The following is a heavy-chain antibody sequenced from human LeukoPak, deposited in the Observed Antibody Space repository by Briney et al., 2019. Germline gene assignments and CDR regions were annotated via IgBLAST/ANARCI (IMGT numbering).Heavy chain of an antibody. CDR3: AREGYAAGTRYGMDA. Sequence: GGSLRLSCAPSGFTVTNNYMSWVRQAPGKGLECVSVIYAGGTTSYADSVKGRFTISRDSSKNKLYLQMNSLRAEDTAVYYCAREGYAAGTRYGMDAWGQGTTVTVSS. V-gene: IGHV3-66*01. J-gene: IGHJ6*02. CDR1: GFTVTNNY. CDR2: IYAGGTT. D-gene: IGHD3-10*01.